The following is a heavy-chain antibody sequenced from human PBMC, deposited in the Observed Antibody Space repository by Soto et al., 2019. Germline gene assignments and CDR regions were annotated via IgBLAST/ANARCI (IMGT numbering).Heavy chain of an antibody. CDR1: GLTISSASYY. V-gene: IGHV4-31*03. Sequence: QVLLQESGPGLMKPSQTLSLTCTVSGLTISSASYYWSWIRQHPGKGLEWVGNIYYNGSTYYSPSLKSRVTLWVDTSKKPFSLRLASGTAADTAVYYCARYRISGSWSKFDYWGQGTLVTVSS. J-gene: IGHJ4*02. CDR3: ARYRISGSWSKFDY. CDR2: IYYNGST. D-gene: IGHD6-13*01.